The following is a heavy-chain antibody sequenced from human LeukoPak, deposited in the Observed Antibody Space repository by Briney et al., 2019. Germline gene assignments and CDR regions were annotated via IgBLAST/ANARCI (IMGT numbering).Heavy chain of an antibody. V-gene: IGHV1-69*06. CDR2: IIPIFGTA. Sequence: LVKVSCKASGGTFSSYAISWVRQAPGQGLEWMGRIIPIFGTANYAQKFQGRVTITADKSTSTAYMELSSLRSEDTAVYYCAHNQPAGTTSDYWGQGTLVTVSS. CDR3: AHNQPAGTTSDY. D-gene: IGHD1/OR15-1a*01. J-gene: IGHJ4*02. CDR1: GGTFSSYA.